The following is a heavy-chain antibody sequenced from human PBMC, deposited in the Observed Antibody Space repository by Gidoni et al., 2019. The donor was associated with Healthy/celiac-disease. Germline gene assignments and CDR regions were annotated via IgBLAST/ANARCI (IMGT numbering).Heavy chain of an antibody. Sequence: QVQLVESGRGVVQPGRSLRLSCAASGFTFSSYGMHWVRQAPVKGLEWVAVISDDGSNKYYADAVKGRFTISRDHSKTTLYLQMNSLRAEDTAVYYCAKDKNSVTTPVGPSMPIYYYGMDVWGQGTTVTVSS. J-gene: IGHJ6*02. CDR3: AKDKNSVTTPVGPSMPIYYYGMDV. V-gene: IGHV3-30*18. CDR2: ISDDGSNK. CDR1: GFTFSSYG. D-gene: IGHD4-17*01.